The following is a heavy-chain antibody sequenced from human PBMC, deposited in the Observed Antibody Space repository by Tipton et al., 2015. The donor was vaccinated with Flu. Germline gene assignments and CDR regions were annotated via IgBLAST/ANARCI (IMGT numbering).Heavy chain of an antibody. CDR3: ARRDYSNYVSEPKNWFDP. V-gene: IGHV4-39*07. CDR1: GDSIRSSNYY. Sequence: GLVKPSETLSLICGVSGDSIRSSNYYWGWIRQPPGKGLEWIGNTFHSGNTYLSPSLKSRVTISVDTSKNQFSLKLSSVTAADTAVYYCARRDYSNYVSEPKNWFDPWGQGALVTVSS. CDR2: TFHSGNT. D-gene: IGHD4-11*01. J-gene: IGHJ5*02.